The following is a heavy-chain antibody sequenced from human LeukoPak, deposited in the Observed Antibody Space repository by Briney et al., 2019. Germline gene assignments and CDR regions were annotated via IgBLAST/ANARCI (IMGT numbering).Heavy chain of an antibody. Sequence: SETLSLTCTVSGGSISSYYWSWLRQPPGKGLEWLGYIYYSGSTNYNPSLKSRVTISVDTSKNQFSLKLSSVTAADTAVYYCARSIVGAGGGAFDIWGQGTMVTVSS. J-gene: IGHJ3*02. D-gene: IGHD1-26*01. CDR3: ARSIVGAGGGAFDI. CDR2: IYYSGST. CDR1: GGSISSYY. V-gene: IGHV4-59*01.